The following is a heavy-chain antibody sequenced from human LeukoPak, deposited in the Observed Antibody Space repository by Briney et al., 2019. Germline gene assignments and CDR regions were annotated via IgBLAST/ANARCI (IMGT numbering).Heavy chain of an antibody. V-gene: IGHV3-21*01. D-gene: IGHD3-10*01. CDR1: GFTFSSYS. J-gene: IGHJ4*02. CDR3: ARAFRSSGRYQSGY. Sequence: PGGSLRLSCAASGFTFSSYSMNWVRQAPGKGLEWVSSISSSSSYIYYADSVKGRFTISRDNAKNSLYLQMNSLRAEDTAVYYCARAFRSSGRYQSGYWGQGTLVTVSS. CDR2: ISSSSSYI.